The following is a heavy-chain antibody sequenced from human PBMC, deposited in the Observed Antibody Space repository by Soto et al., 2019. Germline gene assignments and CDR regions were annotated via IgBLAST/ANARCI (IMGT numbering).Heavy chain of an antibody. D-gene: IGHD3-10*01. Sequence: PSETLSLTCAVYGGSFSGYYWSWIRQPPGKGLEWIGEINHSGSTNYNPSLKSRVTISVDTSKNQFSLKLSSVTAADTAVYYCARGVYGSGSYYMREYNWFDPWGQGTLVTVSS. V-gene: IGHV4-34*01. CDR1: GGSFSGYY. CDR3: ARGVYGSGSYYMREYNWFDP. J-gene: IGHJ5*02. CDR2: INHSGST.